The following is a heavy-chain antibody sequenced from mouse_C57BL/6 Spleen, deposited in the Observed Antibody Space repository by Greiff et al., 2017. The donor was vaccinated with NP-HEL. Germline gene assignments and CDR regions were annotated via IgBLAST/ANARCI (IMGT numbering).Heavy chain of an antibody. CDR3: ARCGDYDYFDY. V-gene: IGHV1-4*01. CDR1: GYTFTSYT. D-gene: IGHD2-4*01. J-gene: IGHJ2*01. CDR2: INPSSGYT. Sequence: VQLVESGAELARPGASVKMSCKASGYTFTSYTMHWVKQRPEQGLEWIGYINPSSGYTKYNQKFKDKATLTADKSSSTAYMQLSSLTSEDSAVYYCARCGDYDYFDYWGQGTTLTVSS.